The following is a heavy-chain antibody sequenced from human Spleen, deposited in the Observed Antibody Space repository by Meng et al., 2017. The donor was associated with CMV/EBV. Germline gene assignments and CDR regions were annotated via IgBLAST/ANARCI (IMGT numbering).Heavy chain of an antibody. CDR2: LFYTGST. CDR1: GASVSSGTHF. CDR3: ARTHRGDAYFDY. J-gene: IGHJ4*02. Sequence: SETLSLTCTVSGASVSSGTHFWSWIRQPPGRGLEWIGYLFYTGSTNYNPSLKSRLSISVDTFKNQFSLRLSYVTAADTAVYFCARTHRGDAYFDYWGRGTLVTVSS. V-gene: IGHV4-61*01. D-gene: IGHD5-24*01.